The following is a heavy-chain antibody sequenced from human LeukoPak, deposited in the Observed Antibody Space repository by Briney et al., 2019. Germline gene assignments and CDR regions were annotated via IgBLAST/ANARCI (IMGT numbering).Heavy chain of an antibody. CDR1: GLTLSNSA. CDR2: ISVDGRDT. V-gene: IGHV3-30*04. CDR3: ARDISGSANYYFDY. Sequence: GGSLRLSCAASGLTLSNSAMHWVRQAPDKGLEWVAVISVDGRDTHYADSVKGRFTISRDNSKNTVYLQMNSLRAEDTALYYCARDISGSANYYFDYWGQGTLDTVSS. J-gene: IGHJ4*02. D-gene: IGHD3-10*01.